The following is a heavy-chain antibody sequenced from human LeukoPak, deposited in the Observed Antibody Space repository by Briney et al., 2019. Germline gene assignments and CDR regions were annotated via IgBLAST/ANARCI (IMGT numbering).Heavy chain of an antibody. Sequence: SETLSLTCAVYGGSFSGYYWSWIRQPPGKGLEWIGEINHSGSTNYNPSLKSRVTISVDTSKNQFSLKLSSVTAADTAVYYCARVGSGYCSSTSCYIDNWFDPWGQGTLVTVSS. CDR3: ARVGSGYCSSTSCYIDNWFDP. J-gene: IGHJ5*02. CDR2: INHSGST. V-gene: IGHV4-34*01. D-gene: IGHD2-2*02. CDR1: GGSFSGYY.